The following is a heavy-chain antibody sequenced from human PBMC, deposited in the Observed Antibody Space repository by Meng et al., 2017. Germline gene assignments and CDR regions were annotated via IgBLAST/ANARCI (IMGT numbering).Heavy chain of an antibody. CDR2: ISAYNGNT. CDR1: GYTFTSYG. CDR3: ARLDTMVRGVINYYYGMDV. V-gene: IGHV1-18*01. Sequence: VKVSCKASGYTFTSYGISWVRQAPGQGLEWMGWISAYNGNTNYAQKLQGRVTMTTDTSTSTAYMELRSLRSDDTAVYYCARLDTMVRGVINYYYGMDVWGQGTTVTVSS. D-gene: IGHD3-10*01. J-gene: IGHJ6*02.